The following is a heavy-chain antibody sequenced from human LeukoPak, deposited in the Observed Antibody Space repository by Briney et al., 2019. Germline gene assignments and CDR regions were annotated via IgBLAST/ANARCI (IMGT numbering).Heavy chain of an antibody. CDR3: AKDRGVATTSYYYGMDV. Sequence: GGSLRLSCAASGFTFSSFGMHWVRRAPGKGLEWVAVISYDGSREYYADSVKGRFTISRDNSKNTLYLQMNGLRAEDTAVYYCAKDRGVATTSYYYGMDVWGQGTTVTVSS. J-gene: IGHJ6*02. CDR2: ISYDGSRE. V-gene: IGHV3-30*18. CDR1: GFTFSSFG. D-gene: IGHD5-12*01.